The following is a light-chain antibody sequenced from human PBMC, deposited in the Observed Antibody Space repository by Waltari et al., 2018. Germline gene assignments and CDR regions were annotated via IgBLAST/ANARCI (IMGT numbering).Light chain of an antibody. Sequence: DIVLTQSPGTLSVSPGERAPLPCRASQPFSSSYFAWYQQKPGQAPRLRIYGASTRAAGCPVRFSGSVSGTDFTLTISRLEPKDCAVYYCQQYGPSPPLTFGGGTKVAIK. CDR1: QPFSSSY. J-gene: IGKJ4*01. CDR3: QQYGPSPPLT. CDR2: GAS. V-gene: IGKV3-20*01.